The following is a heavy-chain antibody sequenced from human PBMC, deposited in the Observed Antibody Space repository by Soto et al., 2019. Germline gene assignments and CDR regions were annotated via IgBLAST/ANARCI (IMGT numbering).Heavy chain of an antibody. Sequence: QVQLVQSGAEVKKPGASVKVSCKASGYTFTSYGISWVRQAPGQGLEWMGWISAYNGNTNYAQKLKGRVTMTTDTSTSTAYMELRSLRSDDTAVYYCARRIAARPLKNYYYGMDVWGQGTTVTVSS. V-gene: IGHV1-18*01. CDR1: GYTFTSYG. J-gene: IGHJ6*02. CDR2: ISAYNGNT. D-gene: IGHD6-6*01. CDR3: ARRIAARPLKNYYYGMDV.